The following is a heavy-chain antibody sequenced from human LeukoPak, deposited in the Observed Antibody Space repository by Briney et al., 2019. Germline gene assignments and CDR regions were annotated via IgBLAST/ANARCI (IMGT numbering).Heavy chain of an antibody. CDR3: ARDKTVSALRRDYMDV. V-gene: IGHV3-74*01. CDR1: GFTFSNYW. Sequence: PGGSLRLSCVASGFTFSNYWMHWVRQVPGKGLVWVSRINLDGSTTTYADSVKGRFTISRDNAKNTLYLQMNSLRAEDTALYYCARDKTVSALRRDYMDVWGKATTVTVSS. D-gene: IGHD4-17*01. J-gene: IGHJ6*03. CDR2: INLDGSTT.